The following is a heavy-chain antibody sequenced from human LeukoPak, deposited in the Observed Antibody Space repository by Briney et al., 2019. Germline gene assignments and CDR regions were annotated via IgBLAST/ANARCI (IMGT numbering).Heavy chain of an antibody. V-gene: IGHV4-4*02. J-gene: IGHJ6*02. Sequence: PSGTLSLTCAVSGXSISSSNWWSWVRQPPGKGLEWIGEIYHSGSTNYNPSLKSRVTISVDNSKNQFSLKLSSVTAADTAVYYCASVLNYYYGMDVWGQGTTVTVSS. CDR3: ASVLNYYYGMDV. D-gene: IGHD3-10*01. CDR1: GXSISSSNW. CDR2: IYHSGST.